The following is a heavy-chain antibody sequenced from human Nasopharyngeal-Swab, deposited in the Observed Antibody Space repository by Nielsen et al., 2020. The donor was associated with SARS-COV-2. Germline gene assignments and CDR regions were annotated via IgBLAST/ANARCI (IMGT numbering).Heavy chain of an antibody. CDR2: IKQDGSEL. J-gene: IGHJ5*02. V-gene: IGHV3-7*01. D-gene: IGHD5-18*01. CDR3: ARAEGGGYSYGFDNWFDP. CDR1: GFTFSSYW. Sequence: GSLKISCAASGFTFSSYWMSWVRQAPGKGLEWVANIKQDGSELSYLDSVKGRFTISRDNAKNSLYLQMNVLRAEDTAIYYCARAEGGGYSYGFDNWFDPWGQGILVTVSS.